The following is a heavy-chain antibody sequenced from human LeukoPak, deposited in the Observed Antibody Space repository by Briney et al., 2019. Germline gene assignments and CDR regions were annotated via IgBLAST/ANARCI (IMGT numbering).Heavy chain of an antibody. CDR2: IYYSGST. J-gene: IGHJ6*02. CDR1: GGSISSYY. V-gene: IGHV4-59*12. CDR3: ARVTYCGGDCYSGDYYYGMDV. Sequence: SETLSLTCTVSGGSISSYYWSWIRQPPGKGLEWIGYIYYSGSTNYNPSLKSRVTISVDTSKNQFSLKLSSVTAADTAVYYCARVTYCGGDCYSGDYYYGMDVWGQGTTVTVSS. D-gene: IGHD2-21*02.